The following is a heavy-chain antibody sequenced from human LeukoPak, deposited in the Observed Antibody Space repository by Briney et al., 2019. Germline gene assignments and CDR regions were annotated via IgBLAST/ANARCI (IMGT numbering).Heavy chain of an antibody. Sequence: GASVKVSCKASGYTFTSYGISWVRQAPGQGLEWMGWISAYNGNTNYAQKLQGRVTMTTDTSTSTAYMELRSLRSDDTAVYYCARVVGGGDCYNSPYYYYMDVWGKGTTVTVSS. CDR3: ARVVGGGDCYNSPYYYYMDV. D-gene: IGHD2-21*01. J-gene: IGHJ6*03. CDR1: GYTFTSYG. CDR2: ISAYNGNT. V-gene: IGHV1-18*01.